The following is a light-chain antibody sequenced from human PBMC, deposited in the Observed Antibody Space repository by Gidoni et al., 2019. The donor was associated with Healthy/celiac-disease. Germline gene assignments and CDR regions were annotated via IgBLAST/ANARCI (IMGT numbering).Light chain of an antibody. V-gene: IGKV3-20*01. CDR2: GAS. J-gene: IGKJ4*01. CDR1: QSVSSSY. Sequence: DIVFTQSPRTLSLSPGARATLSCRSSQSVSSSYLAWYQQKPGQAPRLLIYGASSRATGIPDRFSGSGSGTDFTLTISRLEPEDFAVYYCQQYGSSPLTFGGGTKVEIK. CDR3: QQYGSSPLT.